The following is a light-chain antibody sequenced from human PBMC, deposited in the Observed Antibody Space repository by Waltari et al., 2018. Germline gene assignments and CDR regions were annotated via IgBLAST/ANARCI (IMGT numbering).Light chain of an antibody. V-gene: IGLV2-14*01. Sequence: QSALTQPASVSGSPGQSITSSCTGTSRDVGYFHHVSWFQHPPARAPKLPICYVTDRPSGVSSSFSGSKSVNTASLTISGLQAEDEADYYCSSYTGRGTVIFGGGTKLTVL. CDR3: SSYTGRGTVI. CDR1: SRDVGYFHH. J-gene: IGLJ2*01. CDR2: YVT.